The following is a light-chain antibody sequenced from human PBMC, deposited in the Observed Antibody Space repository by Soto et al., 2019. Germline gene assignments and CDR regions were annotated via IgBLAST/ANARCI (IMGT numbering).Light chain of an antibody. CDR3: HSYDSSLSGYV. CDR2: GNS. J-gene: IGLJ1*01. CDR1: SSNIGAGYD. V-gene: IGLV1-40*01. Sequence: QSVLTQPPSVSGAPGQRVTISCTGSSSNIGAGYDVHWYQQLPGTAPKLLIYGNSNRPSGVPDRFSGSKSGTSASLAITGLQAEHEADYYCHSYDSSLSGYVFGTGTKLTVL.